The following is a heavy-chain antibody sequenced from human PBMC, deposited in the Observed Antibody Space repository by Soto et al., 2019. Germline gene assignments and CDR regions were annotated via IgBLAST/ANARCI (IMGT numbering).Heavy chain of an antibody. CDR1: GYTFTDYG. D-gene: IGHD3-10*01. V-gene: IGHV1-18*01. Sequence: ASVKVSCKTSGYTFTDYGISWVRQAPGQGLEWMGWISAYNGNTDYAQNFQGRVTVTTDTSKNTAYLVLSSLKSDDTAVYYCARDPRNYYGAIAVFEYWGKGTQVTVSS. J-gene: IGHJ4*02. CDR3: ARDPRNYYGAIAVFEY. CDR2: ISAYNGNT.